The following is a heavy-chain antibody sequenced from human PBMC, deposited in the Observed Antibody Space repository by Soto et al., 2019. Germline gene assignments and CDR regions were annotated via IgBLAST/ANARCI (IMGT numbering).Heavy chain of an antibody. J-gene: IGHJ5*02. CDR2: IIPIFGTA. D-gene: IGHD3-22*01. CDR1: GGTFSSYA. CDR3: ARVVGSSGYALGGWFDP. Sequence: QVQLVQSGAEVKKPGSSVKVSCKASGGTFSSYAISWVRQAPGQGLEWMGGIIPIFGTANYAQKFQGRVTITADESTSTAYMELSSLRSEDTAVYYCARVVGSSGYALGGWFDPWGQGTLVTVSS. V-gene: IGHV1-69*01.